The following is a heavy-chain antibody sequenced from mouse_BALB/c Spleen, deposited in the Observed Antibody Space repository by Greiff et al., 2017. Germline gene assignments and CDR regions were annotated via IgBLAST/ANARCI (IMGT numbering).Heavy chain of an antibody. CDR2: IDPANGNT. J-gene: IGHJ2*01. Sequence: VQLKESGAELVKPGASVKLSCTASGFNIKDTYMHWVKQRPEQGLEWIGRIDPANGNTKYDPKFQGKATITADTSSNTAYLQLSSLTSEDTAVYYCASDGYYTNFDYWGQGTTLTVSS. D-gene: IGHD2-3*01. V-gene: IGHV14-3*02. CDR1: GFNIKDTY. CDR3: ASDGYYTNFDY.